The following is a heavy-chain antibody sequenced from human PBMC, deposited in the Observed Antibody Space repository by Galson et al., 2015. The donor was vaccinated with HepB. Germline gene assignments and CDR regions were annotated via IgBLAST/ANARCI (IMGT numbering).Heavy chain of an antibody. V-gene: IGHV3-74*01. D-gene: IGHD6-19*01. Sequence: SLRLSCAASGFTFSSYWMHWVRQAPGKGLVWVSRINSDGSSTSYADSVKGRFTISRDNATNTLYLQMNSLRAEDTAVYYCAEARAVAGTAGFDYWGQGTLVTVSS. CDR1: GFTFSSYW. CDR2: INSDGSST. CDR3: AEARAVAGTAGFDY. J-gene: IGHJ4*02.